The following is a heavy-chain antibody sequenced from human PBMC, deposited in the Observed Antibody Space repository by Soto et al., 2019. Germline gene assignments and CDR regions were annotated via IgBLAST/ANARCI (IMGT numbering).Heavy chain of an antibody. CDR1: GGSISSSSYY. CDR2: IYYSGST. D-gene: IGHD6-13*01. J-gene: IGHJ6*02. CDR3: ARLGRSSWPQDYYYGMDV. Sequence: SETLSLTCTVSGGSISSSSYYWGWIRQPPGKGLEWIGSIYYSGSTYYNPSLKSRVTISVDTSKNQFSLKLSSVTAADTAVYYCARLGRSSWPQDYYYGMDVWGQGTTVT. V-gene: IGHV4-39*01.